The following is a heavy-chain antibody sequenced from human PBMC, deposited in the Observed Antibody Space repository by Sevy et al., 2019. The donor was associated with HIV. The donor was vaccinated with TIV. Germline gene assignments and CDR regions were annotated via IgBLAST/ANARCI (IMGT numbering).Heavy chain of an antibody. CDR3: ARRNDFDI. J-gene: IGHJ3*02. CDR2: VYYTGGT. V-gene: IGHV4-59*08. Sequence: QLRETLSLTCTVSGGSINSGHWNWIRQPPGKGLEWIGYVYYTGGTNYNPSLKNRVTISVDRTKNQFSLKLTSVTAADTAVYYCARRNDFDIWGQGTMVTVSS. CDR1: GGSINSGH.